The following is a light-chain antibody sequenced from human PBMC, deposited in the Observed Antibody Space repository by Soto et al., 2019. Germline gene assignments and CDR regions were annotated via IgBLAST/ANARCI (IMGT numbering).Light chain of an antibody. V-gene: IGKV3-20*01. CDR1: QTISNRL. CDR2: GAS. CDR3: QQYGRAPIT. J-gene: IGKJ5*01. Sequence: EIVLTQSPCTLSLSPGERATLSCRASQTISNRLLAWYQQKPGQSPRLLIYGASSRATGIPDRFIGSGSGTDFTLTISRLEPEDFAVYACQQYGRAPITCGQG.